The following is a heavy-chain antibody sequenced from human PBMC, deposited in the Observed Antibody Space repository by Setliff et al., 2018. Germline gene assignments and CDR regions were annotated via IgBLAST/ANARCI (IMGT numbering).Heavy chain of an antibody. Sequence: GGSLRLSCAASGFTFTTYAMSWVRQAPGKGLEWVSGVSGSGGSTFYADSVKGRFTISRDNSKNTIYLQMNSLRADDTAVYYCARDATYYYDTSAHYSDYFDYWAQGTLVTVSS. V-gene: IGHV3-23*01. CDR3: ARDATYYYDTSAHYSDYFDY. CDR2: VSGSGGST. D-gene: IGHD3-22*01. CDR1: GFTFTTYA. J-gene: IGHJ4*02.